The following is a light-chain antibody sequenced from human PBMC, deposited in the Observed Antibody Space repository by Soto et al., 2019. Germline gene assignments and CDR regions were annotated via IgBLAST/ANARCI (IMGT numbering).Light chain of an antibody. CDR1: QSASSY. V-gene: IGKV3-20*01. CDR3: QQYGSSPIT. Sequence: EIVLTQSPATLSLSPGERATLSCRASQSASSYLAWYQQKPGQAPRLLIYGVSTRATGSPARFSASGSATDFTLTISRLEPEDFAVYYCQQYGSSPITFGHGTQVDIK. CDR2: GVS. J-gene: IGKJ3*01.